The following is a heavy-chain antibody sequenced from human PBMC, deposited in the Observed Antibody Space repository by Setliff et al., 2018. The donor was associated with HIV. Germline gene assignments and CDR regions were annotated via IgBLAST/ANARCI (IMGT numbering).Heavy chain of an antibody. CDR1: GYTFTGYH. CDR2: INPNIGGT. CDR3: ARDLAYCSGGSCCRPLIYYFYYMDV. J-gene: IGHJ6*03. Sequence: PGESLKISCKASGYTFTGYHIHWVRQAPGQGLEWMGWINPNIGGTNSAQKFQGRVTMTSDASIRTAYMELSGLTSDDTATYYCARDLAYCSGGSCCRPLIYYFYYMDVWGKGTTVTVSS. V-gene: IGHV1-2*02. D-gene: IGHD2-15*01.